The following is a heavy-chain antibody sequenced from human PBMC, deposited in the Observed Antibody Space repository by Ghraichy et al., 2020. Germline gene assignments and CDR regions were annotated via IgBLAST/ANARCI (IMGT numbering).Heavy chain of an antibody. CDR3: ARVRSSCYQHYYSGLDV. D-gene: IGHD2-15*01. CDR1: GYTFTDYY. CDR2: FHPNTGAT. Sequence: ASVKVSCKASGYTFTDYYIQWVRQAPGHGLEWMGWFHPNTGATNYAPTFKDRMKMTRDTSISTAYMELSSLRSDDTATYYCARVRSSCYQHYYSGLDVWGQGTTVTVSS. J-gene: IGHJ6*02. V-gene: IGHV1-2*02.